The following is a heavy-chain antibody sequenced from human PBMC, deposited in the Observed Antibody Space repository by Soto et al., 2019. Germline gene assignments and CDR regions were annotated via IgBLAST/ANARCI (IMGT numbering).Heavy chain of an antibody. CDR1: GGSFRGHY. CDR2: IYYSGST. Sequence: SETLSLTSAVYGGSFRGHYWGCIRQPQGKGLEWIGSIYYSGSTYYNPSLKSRVTISVDTSKNQFSLKLSSVTAADTAVYYCATQEVGGSYVYTFDPWGQGTLVTVSS. D-gene: IGHD1-26*01. V-gene: IGHV4-59*05. J-gene: IGHJ5*02. CDR3: ATQEVGGSYVYTFDP.